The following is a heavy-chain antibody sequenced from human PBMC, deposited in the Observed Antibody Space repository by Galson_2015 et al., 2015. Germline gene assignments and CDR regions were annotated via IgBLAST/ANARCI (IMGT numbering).Heavy chain of an antibody. CDR1: GGTFSSYA. D-gene: IGHD3-22*01. V-gene: IGHV1-69*13. J-gene: IGHJ1*01. CDR2: IIPIFGTA. CDR3: ARVYDSSGYDGYFQH. Sequence: SVKVSCKASGGTFSSYAISWVRQAPGQGLEWMGGIIPIFGTANYAQKSQGRATITADESTSTAYMELSSLRSEDTAVYYCARVYDSSGYDGYFQHWGQGTLVTVSS.